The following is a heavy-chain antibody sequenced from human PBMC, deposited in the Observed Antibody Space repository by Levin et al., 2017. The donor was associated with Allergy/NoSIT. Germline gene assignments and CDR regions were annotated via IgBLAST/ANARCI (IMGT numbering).Heavy chain of an antibody. CDR3: ARGVATIGTAYDF. D-gene: IGHD6-13*01. J-gene: IGHJ3*01. CDR1: GGSFSGHY. V-gene: IGHV4-34*01. Sequence: KASETLSLTCAVYGGSFSGHYWTWIRQFPGKGLEWIGEINHSGSTTYNPSLKSRVTVSVDTSKNQFSLKLSSVTAADTALYYCARGVATIGTAYDFWGQGTKVTVSS. CDR2: INHSGST.